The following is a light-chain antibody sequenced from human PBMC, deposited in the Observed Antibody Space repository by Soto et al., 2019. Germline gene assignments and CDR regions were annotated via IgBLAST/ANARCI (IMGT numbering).Light chain of an antibody. Sequence: QSALTQPASVSGSPGKSITISCTGTSSYVGGYKYVSWYQQHTGKAPKLMIYDIRNRPSGVSNRFSGSKSGNTASLTISGLQAEDEADYYCSSYTSSSTRVFGTGTKLTVL. CDR1: SSYVGGYKY. J-gene: IGLJ1*01. CDR3: SSYTSSSTRV. V-gene: IGLV2-14*03. CDR2: DIR.